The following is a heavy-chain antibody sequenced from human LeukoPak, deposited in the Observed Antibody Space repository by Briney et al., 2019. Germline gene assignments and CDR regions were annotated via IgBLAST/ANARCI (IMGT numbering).Heavy chain of an antibody. V-gene: IGHV4-4*07. J-gene: IGHJ4*02. D-gene: IGHD3-10*01. CDR2: IYTSGST. CDR1: GGSISSYY. CDR3: ARDRDTYYYGSGSYSAFDY. Sequence: SETLSLTCTVSGGSISSYYWSWIRQPAGKGLEWIGRIYTSGSTNYNPSLKSRVTMSVDTSKNQFSLKLSSVTAADTAVYYCARDRDTYYYGSGSYSAFDYWGQGTLVTVSS.